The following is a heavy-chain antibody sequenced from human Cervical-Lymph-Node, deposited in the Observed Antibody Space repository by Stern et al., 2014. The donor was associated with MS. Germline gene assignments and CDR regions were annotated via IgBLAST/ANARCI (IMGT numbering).Heavy chain of an antibody. CDR1: GFTFSTHA. D-gene: IGHD3-16*01. J-gene: IGHJ4*02. V-gene: IGHV3-21*01. Sequence: EVQLVESGGGLVKPGGSLRLSCAASGFTFSTHAVNWVRQAPGKGLEWVSSISSSSSYIDYADSVKGRFTISRDNARNSLYLQMNSLRVDDTAVYYCLRDGGDYWGQGTLVTVSS. CDR3: LRDGGDY. CDR2: ISSSSSYI.